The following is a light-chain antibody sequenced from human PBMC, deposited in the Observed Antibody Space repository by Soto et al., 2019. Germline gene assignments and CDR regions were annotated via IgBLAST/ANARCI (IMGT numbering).Light chain of an antibody. J-gene: IGLJ1*01. CDR2: EGT. V-gene: IGLV2-23*01. CDR1: SRDVGSYNL. CDR3: CSFAGSSTYV. Sequence: QSVLTQPASVSGSPGQSITISCTGTSRDVGSYNLVSWYQQHPGNAPKLIIYEGTMRPSGVSYRFSGSKSGNTASLTISGLQEEDEGDYHCCSFAGSSTYVFGTGTKVTVL.